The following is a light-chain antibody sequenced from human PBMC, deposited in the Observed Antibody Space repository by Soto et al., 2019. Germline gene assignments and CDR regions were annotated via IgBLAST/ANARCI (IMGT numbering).Light chain of an antibody. CDR3: QQRSNAPPWM. J-gene: IGKJ1*01. V-gene: IGKV3-11*01. CDR2: GAS. Sequence: IVHRQCGATGSVAAGGRARLSYRAIQSVSSNLAWYQQKPGQAPRLLIYGASTRATGIPARFSGSGSGTDVTLTISNLEPQDCATYCCQQRSNAPPWMFGQGTKVDI. CDR1: QSVSSN.